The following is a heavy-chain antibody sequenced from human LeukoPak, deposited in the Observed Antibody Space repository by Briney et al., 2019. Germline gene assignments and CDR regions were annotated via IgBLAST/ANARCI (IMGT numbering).Heavy chain of an antibody. V-gene: IGHV3-9*01. CDR1: GFTFDDYA. D-gene: IGHD4-17*01. J-gene: IGHJ4*02. CDR3: AKGNNYGQSNPHDY. Sequence: PGRSLRLSCAASGFTFDDYAMHWVRQAPGKGLEWVSGISWNSGTIGCADSVKGRFTISRDNAKNSLYLQMNSLRAEDTALYYCAKGNNYGQSNPHDYWGQGTLVTVSS. CDR2: ISWNSGTI.